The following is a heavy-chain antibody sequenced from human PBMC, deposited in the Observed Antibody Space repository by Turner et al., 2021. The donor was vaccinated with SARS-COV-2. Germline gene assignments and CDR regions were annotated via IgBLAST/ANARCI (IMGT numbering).Heavy chain of an antibody. CDR2: ISSSRRYI. CDR3: ARSPTTPGFYYDSSGYYTPYYFDY. J-gene: IGHJ4*02. Sequence: EVQLVDSGGRLVKPGGSLTLSCAASGFTFRSYSLHGVRQAPGKGLEWVSSISSSRRYIYYADSVKGRFTISRDNAKNSLYLQMNSLRAEDTAVYYCARSPTTPGFYYDSSGYYTPYYFDYWGQGTLVTVSS. CDR1: GFTFRSYS. V-gene: IGHV3-21*01. D-gene: IGHD3-22*01.